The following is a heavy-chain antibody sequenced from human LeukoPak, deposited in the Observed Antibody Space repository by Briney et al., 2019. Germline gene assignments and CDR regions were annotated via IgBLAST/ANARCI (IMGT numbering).Heavy chain of an antibody. CDR3: ARAVLPTYYYDSSGEGYAFDI. CDR1: GGSISSYY. D-gene: IGHD3-22*01. Sequence: PSETLSLTCTVSGGSISSYYWSWIRQPPGKGLEWIGYIYYSGSTNYNPSLKSRVTISVDTSKNQFSLKLSSVTAADTAVYYCARAVLPTYYYDSSGEGYAFDIWGQGTMVTVPS. J-gene: IGHJ3*02. V-gene: IGHV4-59*01. CDR2: IYYSGST.